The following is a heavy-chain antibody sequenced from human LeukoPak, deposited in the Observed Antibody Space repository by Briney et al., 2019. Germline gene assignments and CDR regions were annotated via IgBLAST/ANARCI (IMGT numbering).Heavy chain of an antibody. V-gene: IGHV3-48*04. D-gene: IGHD4-17*01. CDR1: GFTFSSYS. J-gene: IGHJ3*02. CDR2: ISSSSSTI. Sequence: PGGSLRLSCAASGFTFSSYSMNWVRQAPGKGLEWVSCISSSSSTIYYADSLKGRFTISRDNAKNSLYLQMNSLRAEDTAVYYCARVTVPDAFDIWGQGTMVTVSS. CDR3: ARVTVPDAFDI.